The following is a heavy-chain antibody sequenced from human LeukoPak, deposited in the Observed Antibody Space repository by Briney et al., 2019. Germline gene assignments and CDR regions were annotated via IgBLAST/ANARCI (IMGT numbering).Heavy chain of an antibody. D-gene: IGHD2-2*02. CDR1: GFTLSSYA. Sequence: GESLSLSCFASGFTLSSYAMHWVRQAPGKGLEYVSAISSNGGSTYYADSVKGRFTISRDNSKNTLYVQMSSLRAEDTAVYYCVKGAYMALYYFDYWGQGTLVTVSS. CDR3: VKGAYMALYYFDY. J-gene: IGHJ4*02. CDR2: ISSNGGST. V-gene: IGHV3-64*05.